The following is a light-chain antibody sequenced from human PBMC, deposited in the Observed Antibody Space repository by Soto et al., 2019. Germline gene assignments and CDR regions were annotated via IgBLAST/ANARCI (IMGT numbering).Light chain of an antibody. Sequence: DIQMTQSPSSLSASVGDRVTITCRASQSIHIHLNWYQQKPGKAPKLLIYATSSLQSGVPSRFSGSGSGTDFTLTISNLQPEDCGTYYCQQSDRVPLTFGGGTKVEIK. CDR3: QQSDRVPLT. J-gene: IGKJ4*01. V-gene: IGKV1-39*01. CDR1: QSIHIH. CDR2: ATS.